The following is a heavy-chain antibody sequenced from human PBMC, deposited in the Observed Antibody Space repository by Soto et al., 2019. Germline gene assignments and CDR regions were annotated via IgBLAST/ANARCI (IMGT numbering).Heavy chain of an antibody. CDR3: ARGRSQVVPAETLAPFDS. J-gene: IGHJ4*02. Sequence: SEPLSLTCAVSGGSLSNYYWSWIRQPPGKGLEWIGEISHGGSTNNNPSLESRVTMSVDTSKNHFSLNLNSVTAADTAMYYCARGRSQVVPAETLAPFDSCGQGTLVT. D-gene: IGHD2-2*01. V-gene: IGHV4-34*01. CDR2: ISHGGST. CDR1: GGSLSNYY.